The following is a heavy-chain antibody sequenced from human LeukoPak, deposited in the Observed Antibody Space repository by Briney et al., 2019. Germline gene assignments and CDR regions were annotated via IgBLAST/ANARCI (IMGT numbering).Heavy chain of an antibody. J-gene: IGHJ4*02. Sequence: SETLSLTCTVSGGSVSSGSYYWSWIRQPRGKGLEWIGYIYYSGSTNYNPSLKSRVTISVDTSKNQFSLKLSSVTAADTAVYYCAREALEYCSGGSCYSTALDYWGQGTLVTVSS. D-gene: IGHD2-15*01. CDR1: GGSVSSGSYY. V-gene: IGHV4-61*01. CDR3: AREALEYCSGGSCYSTALDY. CDR2: IYYSGST.